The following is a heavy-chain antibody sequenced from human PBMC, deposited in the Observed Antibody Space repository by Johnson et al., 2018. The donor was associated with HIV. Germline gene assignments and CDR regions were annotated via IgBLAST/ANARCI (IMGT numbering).Heavy chain of an antibody. Sequence: QVQLVESGGGLVRPGGSLRLSCVASGFAVSGYYMSWVRQAPGKGLEWVSYISSSGSITYSADSVKGRFTSSRDNAKNSVFLQMNSLRAEDTAVYYCAKEKLELRTGDAFDIWGQGTMVTVSS. V-gene: IGHV3-11*04. CDR3: AKEKLELRTGDAFDI. CDR1: GFAVSGYY. J-gene: IGHJ3*02. D-gene: IGHD1-7*01. CDR2: ISSSGSIT.